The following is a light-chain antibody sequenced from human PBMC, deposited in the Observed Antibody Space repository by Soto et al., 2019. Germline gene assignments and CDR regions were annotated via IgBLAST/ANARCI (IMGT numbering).Light chain of an antibody. CDR3: QQSYSTPIT. CDR1: QSISSW. CDR2: KAS. V-gene: IGKV1-5*03. J-gene: IGKJ5*01. Sequence: DIQMTQSPSTLSASVADRVTITCRASQSISSWLAWYQQKPGKAPKLLIYKASSLESGVPSRFSGSGSGTEFTLTISSLQPDDFATYYCQQSYSTPITFGQGTRLEIK.